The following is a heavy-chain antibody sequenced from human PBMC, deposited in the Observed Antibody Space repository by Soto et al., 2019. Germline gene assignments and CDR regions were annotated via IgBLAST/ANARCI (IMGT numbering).Heavy chain of an antibody. D-gene: IGHD2-21*02. Sequence: QVQLVESGGGMAQAGTSLGLSCTGSGFTFNSLSLHWVRQGPDKGLEWVAVVSFDGKVTYYADSVKGRFTVSRDISKNTIYLQANSLRPEDTAVYYCAREPYGDSQYFDYWGQGTPVTVSS. J-gene: IGHJ4*02. CDR1: GFTFNSLS. CDR2: VSFDGKVT. CDR3: AREPYGDSQYFDY. V-gene: IGHV3-30*04.